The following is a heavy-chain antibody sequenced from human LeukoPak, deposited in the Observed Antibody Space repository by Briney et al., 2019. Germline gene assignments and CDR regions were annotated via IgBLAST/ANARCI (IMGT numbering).Heavy chain of an antibody. CDR3: VKDRYYDNSAYRAFDP. CDR2: ISGGGAST. CDR1: GFTFGNYA. D-gene: IGHD3-22*01. Sequence: GSLRLSCAASGFTFGNYAMNWVRQAPGKGLEWVSGISGGGASTYYADSVKGRFTISRDNSKNTLYLQMNSLRAEDTALYYCVKDRYYDNSAYRAFDPWGQGTLVTVSS. J-gene: IGHJ5*02. V-gene: IGHV3-23*01.